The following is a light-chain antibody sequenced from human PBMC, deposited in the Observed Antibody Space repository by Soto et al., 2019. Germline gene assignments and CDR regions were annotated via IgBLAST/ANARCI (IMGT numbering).Light chain of an antibody. J-gene: IGKJ2*01. CDR2: AAS. V-gene: IGKV1-39*01. CDR1: QSIAIY. Sequence: DIQMTQSPSSLSASVGDTVTLTCRASQSIAIYLNWYQHKPGKAPKLLIYAASSLQSGVPSRFSGSGSGAVFTLTIGSLQPEDFATYYCQQSYSTLYTFGQGTKLEIK. CDR3: QQSYSTLYT.